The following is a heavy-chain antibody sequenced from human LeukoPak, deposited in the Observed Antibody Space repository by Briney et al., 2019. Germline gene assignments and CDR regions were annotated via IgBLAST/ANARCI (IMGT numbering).Heavy chain of an antibody. D-gene: IGHD6-19*01. CDR3: ARDPHPGIAVAADY. V-gene: IGHV3-7*01. CDR1: EFTFNSYW. CDR2: IKEDGSET. Sequence: GGSLRLSCAVSEFTFNSYWMTWVRQAPGKGLEWVANIKEDGSETYYVDSVKGRFTISRDNARNSVHLQMNSLRAEDTAVYYCARDPHPGIAVAADYWGQGTLVNVSS. J-gene: IGHJ4*02.